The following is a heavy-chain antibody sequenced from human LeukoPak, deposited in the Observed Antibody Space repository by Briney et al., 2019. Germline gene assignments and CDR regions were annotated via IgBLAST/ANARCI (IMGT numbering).Heavy chain of an antibody. CDR1: GFTFSSYG. Sequence: GGSLRLSCAASGFTFSSYGMHWVRQAPGKGLEWVAVISYDGSNKYYADSVKGRFTISRDNAKNMLYLQMNSLRADDTAVYYCARSLRVRGVPDYMDVWGKGTTVIISS. V-gene: IGHV3-30*03. D-gene: IGHD3-10*01. CDR2: ISYDGSNK. J-gene: IGHJ6*03. CDR3: ARSLRVRGVPDYMDV.